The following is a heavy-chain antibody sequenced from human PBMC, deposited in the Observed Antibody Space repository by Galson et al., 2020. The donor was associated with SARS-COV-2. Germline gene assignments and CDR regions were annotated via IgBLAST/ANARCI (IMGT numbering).Heavy chain of an antibody. CDR3: ARVRSGTYIVDD. J-gene: IGHJ4*02. D-gene: IGHD1-26*01. Sequence: KLGESLKISCKGSGYSFTSDWIGWVRQMPGKGLEWMGIIYPGDSETRYSLSFQGRVIMSADKSINTAYLQWSSLKASDTAIYYCARVRSGTYIVDDWGQGTLVTVSS. V-gene: IGHV5-51*01. CDR2: IYPGDSET. CDR1: GYSFTSDW.